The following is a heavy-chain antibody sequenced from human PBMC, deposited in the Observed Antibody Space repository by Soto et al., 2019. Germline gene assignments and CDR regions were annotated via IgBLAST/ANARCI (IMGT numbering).Heavy chain of an antibody. CDR3: ARMGARCSSTSCYPFYYYMGV. CDR2: ITSIDSTI. V-gene: IGHV3-11*01. CDR1: GFTFSDYY. Sequence: GGSLRLSCAASGFTFSDYYMSWIRQAPGKGLEWVSYITSIDSTIYYAESVKGRFTISRDNAKNSLYLQMNSLRAEDTAVYYCARMGARCSSTSCYPFYYYMGVWGKGTTVTVSS. D-gene: IGHD2-2*01. J-gene: IGHJ6*03.